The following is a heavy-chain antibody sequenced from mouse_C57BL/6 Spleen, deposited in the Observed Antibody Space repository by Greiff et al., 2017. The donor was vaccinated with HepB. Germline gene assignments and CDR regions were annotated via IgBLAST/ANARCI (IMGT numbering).Heavy chain of an antibody. J-gene: IGHJ2*01. D-gene: IGHD4-1*01. CDR3: ARGRNCLTGTVYFDY. Sequence: EVQLQQSGPELVKPGASVKISCKASGYSFTGYYMNWVKQSPEKSLEWIGEINPSTGGTTYNQKFKAKATLTVDKSSSTAYMQLKSLTSEDSAVYYCARGRNCLTGTVYFDYWGQGTTLTVSS. CDR2: INPSTGGT. CDR1: GYSFTGYY. V-gene: IGHV1-42*01.